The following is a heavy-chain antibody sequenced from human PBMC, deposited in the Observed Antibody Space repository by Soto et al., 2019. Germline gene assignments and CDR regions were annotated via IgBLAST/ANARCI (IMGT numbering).Heavy chain of an antibody. CDR3: ARGQRYFDWLLWAFDY. V-gene: IGHV4-38-2*01. CDR1: GYSISSGYY. D-gene: IGHD3-9*01. Sequence: SETLSLTCAVSGYSISSGYYWGWIRQPPGKGLEWIGSINHSGSTNYNPSLKSRVTISVDTSKNQFSLKLSSVTAADTAVYYCARGQRYFDWLLWAFDYWGQGPLVTVSS. J-gene: IGHJ4*02. CDR2: INHSGST.